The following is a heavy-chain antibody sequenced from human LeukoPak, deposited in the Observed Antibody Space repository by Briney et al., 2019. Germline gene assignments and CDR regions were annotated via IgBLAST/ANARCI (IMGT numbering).Heavy chain of an antibody. CDR1: GFTFNSYW. D-gene: IGHD3-3*01. J-gene: IGHJ5*02. Sequence: GGSLRLSCAASGFTFNSYWMHWVRQAPGKGLVWVSRIGEDGETIDYADSVKGRFTISRDNAKDTLYHQTSSLRDEDTAVYYCVSDLCGGDDQWGRGTLVTVSS. CDR3: VSDLCGGDDQ. CDR2: IGEDGETI. V-gene: IGHV3-74*01.